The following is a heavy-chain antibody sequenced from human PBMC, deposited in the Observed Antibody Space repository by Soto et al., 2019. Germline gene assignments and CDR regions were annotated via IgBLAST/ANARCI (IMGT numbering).Heavy chain of an antibody. CDR1: GFTFSTYS. J-gene: IGHJ4*02. V-gene: IGHV3-48*02. CDR2: IGGSGDTT. Sequence: EVQLVESGGGLVQPGGSLRLSCSASGFTFSTYSMNWVRQAPGKGLEWISYIGGSGDTTFYAESVRGRFTISRANAKNSMYLQMNSLRDDDTAVYYCLGGVDFWGQGTLVTVSS. D-gene: IGHD3-16*01. CDR3: LGGVDF.